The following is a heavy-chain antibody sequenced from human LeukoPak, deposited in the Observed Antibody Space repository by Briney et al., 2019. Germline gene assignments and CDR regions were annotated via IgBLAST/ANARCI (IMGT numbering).Heavy chain of an antibody. J-gene: IGHJ4*02. D-gene: IGHD6-13*01. V-gene: IGHV3-21*01. CDR1: GFSFSTYT. CDR3: TGEYIRGMADY. Sequence: PGGSLRLSCAASGFSFSTYTMIWFRQPPGKALEWVSSISSSGNYRDFADSVKGRFTISRDNAQKSLYLQMNSLRAEDTAVYYCTGEYIRGMADYWGQGTVVIVSS. CDR2: ISSSGNYR.